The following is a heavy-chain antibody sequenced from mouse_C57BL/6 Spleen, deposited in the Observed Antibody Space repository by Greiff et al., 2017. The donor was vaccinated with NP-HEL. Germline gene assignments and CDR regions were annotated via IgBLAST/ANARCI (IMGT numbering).Heavy chain of an antibody. D-gene: IGHD1-1*01. J-gene: IGHJ4*01. Sequence: VQLQQPGAELVKPGASVKMSCKASGYTFTSYWITWVKQRPGQGLEWIGDIYPGSGSTNYNEKFKSKATLTVDTSSSTAYMQLSSLTSEDSAVYYCARLGYYGSSYYAMDYWGQGTSVTVSS. CDR3: ARLGYYGSSYYAMDY. V-gene: IGHV1-55*01. CDR2: IYPGSGST. CDR1: GYTFTSYW.